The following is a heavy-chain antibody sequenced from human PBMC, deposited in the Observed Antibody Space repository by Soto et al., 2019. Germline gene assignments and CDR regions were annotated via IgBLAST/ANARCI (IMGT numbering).Heavy chain of an antibody. Sequence: PSETLSLTCAVYGGSFSGYYWSWIRQPPGKGLEWIGEINHSGSTNYNPSLKSRVTISVDTSKNQFSLKLSSVTAADTAVYYCGRGLRDYGSGSYYGEGYYGMDVWGQGITVTVSS. D-gene: IGHD3-10*01. V-gene: IGHV4-34*01. CDR2: INHSGST. J-gene: IGHJ6*02. CDR1: GGSFSGYY. CDR3: GRGLRDYGSGSYYGEGYYGMDV.